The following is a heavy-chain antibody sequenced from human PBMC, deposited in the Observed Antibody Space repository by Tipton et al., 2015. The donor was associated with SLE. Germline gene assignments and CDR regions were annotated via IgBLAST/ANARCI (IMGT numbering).Heavy chain of an antibody. Sequence: TLSLTCTVSGGSIRSYYWSWIRQPPGKGLEWIGDIYYSGSTHYNPSLKSRVTISVDTSKNQFSLKLSSVTAADTAVYYCARQKSSGYYFDYWGQGTLVTVSS. D-gene: IGHD6-19*01. J-gene: IGHJ4*02. CDR1: GGSIRSYY. CDR2: IYYSGST. CDR3: ARQKSSGYYFDY. V-gene: IGHV4-59*08.